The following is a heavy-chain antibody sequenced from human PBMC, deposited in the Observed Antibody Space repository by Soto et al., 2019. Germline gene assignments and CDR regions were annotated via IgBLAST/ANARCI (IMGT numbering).Heavy chain of an antibody. CDR2: IAYDGINT. CDR1: GFNFGTYA. D-gene: IGHD1-1*01. CDR3: ARVTTGKNLYYFSGLEV. V-gene: IGHV3-30-3*01. Sequence: PGGSLRLSCVASGFNFGTYAIHWVRQAPGKGLQWVALIAYDGINTYYADSVKGRFTISRDNSKNTLHLQMNSLRPEDTGVYFCARVTTGKNLYYFSGLEVWGQGTSVTVSS. J-gene: IGHJ6*02.